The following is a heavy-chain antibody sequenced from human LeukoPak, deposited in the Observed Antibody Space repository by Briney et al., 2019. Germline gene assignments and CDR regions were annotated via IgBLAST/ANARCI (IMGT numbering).Heavy chain of an antibody. CDR1: AFTFSSNY. Sequence: PGGSLRLSCAASAFTFSSNYMSWVRQAPGKGLEWVSVIYSGGSTYYADSVKGRFTISRDNSKNTLYLQMNSLRAEDTAVYYCARDRGYGDYYFDYWGQGTLVTVSS. V-gene: IGHV3-53*01. D-gene: IGHD4-17*01. CDR3: ARDRGYGDYYFDY. J-gene: IGHJ4*02. CDR2: IYSGGST.